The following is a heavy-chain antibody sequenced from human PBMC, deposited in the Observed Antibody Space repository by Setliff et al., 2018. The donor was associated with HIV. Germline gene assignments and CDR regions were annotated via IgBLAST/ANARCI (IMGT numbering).Heavy chain of an antibody. J-gene: IGHJ5*01. D-gene: IGHD3-10*02. CDR1: GGSFSDDY. CDR2: IDHSGRS. Sequence: ASETLSLTCAVYGGSFSDDYWSWIRQPTGRGMEWIGEIDHSGRSNYNPSLKSRVLMAIDASKSQISLNLTSISAADTAVYYCAKCSGRFGVVTWFDSWGHGMLVTVSS. CDR3: AKCSGRFGVVTWFDS. V-gene: IGHV4-34*01.